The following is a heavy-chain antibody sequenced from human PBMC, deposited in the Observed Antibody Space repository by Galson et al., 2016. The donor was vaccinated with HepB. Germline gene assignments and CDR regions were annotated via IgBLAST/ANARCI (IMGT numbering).Heavy chain of an antibody. D-gene: IGHD2/OR15-2a*01. V-gene: IGHV4-4*02. CDR3: ARQYWGGPSDY. CDR2: IFHTGTT. J-gene: IGHJ4*02. CDR1: GVSISVNKW. Sequence: TLSLTCAVSGVSISVNKWWSWVRQPPGKGLEWIGEIFHTGTTNHNPSLKCRITISLDKSKNLFSLKLRSVTAADTALYYCARQYWGGPSDYWGQGTLVTVSS.